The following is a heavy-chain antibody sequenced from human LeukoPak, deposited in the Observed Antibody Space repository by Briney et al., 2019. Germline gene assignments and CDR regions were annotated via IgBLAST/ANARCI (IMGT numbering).Heavy chain of an antibody. D-gene: IGHD2-15*01. J-gene: IGHJ4*02. CDR1: GFTFTNYA. V-gene: IGHV3-23*01. CDR2: INPDDGGS. Sequence: PGGSLRLSCQASGFTFTNYAMSWVRQAPGKGLEWVSSINPDDGGSFSADSVKGRFTISRDDSRSVAYLQMNSLRAEDTAVYYCARSGVATCHYWGQGILVTVSS. CDR3: ARSGVATCHY.